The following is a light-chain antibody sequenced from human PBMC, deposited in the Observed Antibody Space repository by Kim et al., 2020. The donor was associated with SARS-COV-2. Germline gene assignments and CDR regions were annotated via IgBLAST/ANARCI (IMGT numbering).Light chain of an antibody. CDR3: CCRDRNAGRV. CDR1: SLRSYY. Sequence: SSELTQDPAVSVALGQTVKITCQGDSLRSYYASWYQQKPGQAPILVMYGRTNRPSGIPGRFSGSASGDTASLTINGAQAEDEADYYCCCRDRNAGRVFGGGTKLAVL. V-gene: IGLV3-19*01. J-gene: IGLJ3*02. CDR2: GRT.